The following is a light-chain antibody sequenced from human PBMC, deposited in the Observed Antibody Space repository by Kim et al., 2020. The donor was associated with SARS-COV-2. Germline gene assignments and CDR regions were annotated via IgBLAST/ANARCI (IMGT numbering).Light chain of an antibody. V-gene: IGKV3-20*01. CDR3: QQYGSSPYS. CDR2: EAF. Sequence: SPGERAPLACRASQSVGSILLSLYPRRPGQAPILLIYEAFKRVAGIPDRFSGSGSGTDFTLTISRPEPENFAMYYCQQYGSSPYSFGQGTKLEI. CDR1: QSVGSIL. J-gene: IGKJ2*03.